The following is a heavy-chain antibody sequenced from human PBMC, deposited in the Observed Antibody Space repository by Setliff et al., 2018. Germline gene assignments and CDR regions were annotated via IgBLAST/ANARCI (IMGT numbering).Heavy chain of an antibody. D-gene: IGHD2-15*01. V-gene: IGHV4-59*01. CDR3: ARDVVAAFGWVDP. J-gene: IGHJ5*02. CDR2: IYDSGIT. Sequence: PGGSLRLSCSASGFTFNTYTMHWVRQPPGKGLEWIGYIYDSGITNYNPSLKSRVTISVDTSKNQISLKVKSVTAADTAVYYCARDVVAAFGWVDPWGQGTLVTVSS. CDR1: GFTFNTYT.